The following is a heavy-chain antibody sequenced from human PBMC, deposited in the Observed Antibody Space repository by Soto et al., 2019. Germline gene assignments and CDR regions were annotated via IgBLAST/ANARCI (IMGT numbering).Heavy chain of an antibody. V-gene: IGHV4-31*03. J-gene: IGHJ4*02. CDR3: ARGLSVTRFDN. CDR2: IYYSGRT. D-gene: IGHD4-17*01. CDR1: GGSISTGGYY. Sequence: QVQLQESGPGLVKPSQTLSLTCTVSGGSISTGGYYWTWIRQHPGKGLEWIGYIYYSGRTYYNPSLKSRVTITVDTSKNQFSLKLSSVTAADAAVYYCARGLSVTRFDNWGQGTLVTVSS.